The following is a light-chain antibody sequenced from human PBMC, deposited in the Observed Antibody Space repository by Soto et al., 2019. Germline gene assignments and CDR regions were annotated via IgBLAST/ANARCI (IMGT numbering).Light chain of an antibody. J-gene: IGKJ4*01. CDR1: QSISSW. Sequence: DIQMTQSPSTLSASVGDRVTITCRASQSISSWLAWYQQKPGKAPKLLIFDASSLESGTPSRFSGSGSGTEFTLTISSLQPDDFATYYCQQYNTISLLTFGGGTKVDIK. V-gene: IGKV1-5*01. CDR3: QQYNTISLLT. CDR2: DAS.